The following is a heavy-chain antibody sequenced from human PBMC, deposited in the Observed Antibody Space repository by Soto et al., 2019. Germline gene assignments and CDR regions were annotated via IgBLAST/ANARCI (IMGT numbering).Heavy chain of an antibody. J-gene: IGHJ4*02. Sequence: TSETLSLTCTVSGGSISSYYWSWIRQPPGKGLEWIGYIYYSGSTNYNPSLKSRVTISVDTSKNQFSLKLSSVTAADTAVYYCARERTASSSGYFDYWGQGTLVTVSS. V-gene: IGHV4-59*01. D-gene: IGHD3-22*01. CDR1: GGSISSYY. CDR2: IYYSGST. CDR3: ARERTASSSGYFDY.